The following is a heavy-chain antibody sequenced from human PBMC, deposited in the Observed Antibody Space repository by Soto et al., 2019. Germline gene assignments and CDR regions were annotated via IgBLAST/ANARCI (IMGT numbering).Heavy chain of an antibody. CDR2: IYHSGST. CDR3: ARANYGDYATYYFDY. CDR1: GGSVSSGGYS. D-gene: IGHD4-17*01. J-gene: IGHJ4*02. Sequence: QLQLQESGSGLVKPSQTLSLTCAVSGGSVSSGGYSWSWIRQPPGKGLEWIGYIYHSGSTYYNPSLKSRVTISVDRSKNQFSLKMSSVTAADTAVDYCARANYGDYATYYFDYWGQGTLVTVSS. V-gene: IGHV4-30-2*01.